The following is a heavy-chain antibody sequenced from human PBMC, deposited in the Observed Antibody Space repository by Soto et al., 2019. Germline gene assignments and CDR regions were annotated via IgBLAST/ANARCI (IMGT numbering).Heavy chain of an antibody. D-gene: IGHD3-22*01. CDR2: ISGSEGNT. Sequence: EVHLLESGGGLVQPGGSLRLSCAASGFTFSIYAMTWVRQAPGKGLEWVSDISGSEGNTHYADSVKGRFTISRDNSKNTLYLQMNSLRAEDTAVYYCAKVAYYDSSPSFDYWGQGTLVTVSS. V-gene: IGHV3-23*01. CDR3: AKVAYYDSSPSFDY. J-gene: IGHJ4*02. CDR1: GFTFSIYA.